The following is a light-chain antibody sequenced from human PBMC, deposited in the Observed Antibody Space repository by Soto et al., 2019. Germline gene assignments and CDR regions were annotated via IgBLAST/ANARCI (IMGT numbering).Light chain of an antibody. Sequence: QSALTQPASVSGSPGQSITISCTGTSSDVGGYEFVSWYQQHPGKAPKLMIYEVSNRPSGVSSRSSGSKSGNTASLTISGLQAEDEADYYCGSYTGSIYVFGTGTKLTVL. V-gene: IGLV2-14*01. J-gene: IGLJ1*01. CDR2: EVS. CDR3: GSYTGSIYV. CDR1: SSDVGGYEF.